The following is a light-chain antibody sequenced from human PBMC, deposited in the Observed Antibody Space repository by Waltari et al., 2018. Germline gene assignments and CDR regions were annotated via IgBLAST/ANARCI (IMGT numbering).Light chain of an antibody. Sequence: QSALTQPASVSGSPGPSITISCTGTSRDVGGYNYVPWYQQHPGKAPKLMIYDVSNRPSGVSNRFSGSKSGNTASLTISGLQAEDEADYYCTSYTSSNTLGFGTGTKVTVL. J-gene: IGLJ1*01. CDR3: TSYTSSNTLG. V-gene: IGLV2-14*03. CDR2: DVS. CDR1: SRDVGGYNY.